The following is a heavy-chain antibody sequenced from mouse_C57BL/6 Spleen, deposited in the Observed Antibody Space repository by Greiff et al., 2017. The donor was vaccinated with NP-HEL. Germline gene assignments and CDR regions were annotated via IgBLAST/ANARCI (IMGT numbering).Heavy chain of an antibody. CDR2: INPNNGGT. V-gene: IGHV1-22*01. Sequence: VQLQQSGPELVKPGASVKMSCKASGYTFTDYNMHWVKQSHGKSLEWIGYINPNNGGTSYNQKFKGKATLTVNKSSSTAYMELRSLTSEDSAVYYCARGGNYYGSSYGGYAMDYWGQGTSVTVSS. CDR3: ARGGNYYGSSYGGYAMDY. CDR1: GYTFTDYN. D-gene: IGHD1-1*01. J-gene: IGHJ4*01.